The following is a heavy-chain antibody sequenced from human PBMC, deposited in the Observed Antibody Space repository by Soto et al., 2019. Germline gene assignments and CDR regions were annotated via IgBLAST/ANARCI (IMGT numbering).Heavy chain of an antibody. CDR1: GFTFSDYY. CDR3: TTDLTDILPWDV. Sequence: GGSLRLSCAASGFTFSDYYMSWIRQAPGKGLEWVSYISSSGSTIYYADYVKGRFTISRDNAKNSLYLQMNSLRAEDTAVYYCTTDLTDILPWDVWGQGTTVTVSS. CDR2: ISSSGSTI. V-gene: IGHV3-11*01. D-gene: IGHD3-9*01. J-gene: IGHJ6*02.